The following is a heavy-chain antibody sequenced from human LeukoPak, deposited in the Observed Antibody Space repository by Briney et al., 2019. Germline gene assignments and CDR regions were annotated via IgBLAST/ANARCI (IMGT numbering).Heavy chain of an antibody. Sequence: GSLRLSCAASGFTFSSYAMNWVRQAPGKGLEWVSAISGSGGSTYYADSVKGRFTISRDNSKNTLYLQMNSLRAEDTAVYYCAKDRYGDYSFDYWGQGTLVTVSS. D-gene: IGHD4-17*01. CDR3: AKDRYGDYSFDY. J-gene: IGHJ4*02. CDR2: ISGSGGST. V-gene: IGHV3-23*01. CDR1: GFTFSSYA.